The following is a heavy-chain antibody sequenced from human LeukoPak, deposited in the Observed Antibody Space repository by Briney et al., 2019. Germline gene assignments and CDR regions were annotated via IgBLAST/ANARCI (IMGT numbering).Heavy chain of an antibody. CDR3: ARSYYGSGRYGPQFDY. CDR1: GGSISSYY. J-gene: IGHJ4*02. Sequence: SETLSLTCTVSGGSISSYYWSWIRQSPGKGLDWIGYIYYSGSTKYNPSLKSRVTISVDTSKNQFSLKLSSVTAADTAVYYCARSYYGSGRYGPQFDYWGQGTLVTVSS. V-gene: IGHV4-59*01. CDR2: IYYSGST. D-gene: IGHD3-10*01.